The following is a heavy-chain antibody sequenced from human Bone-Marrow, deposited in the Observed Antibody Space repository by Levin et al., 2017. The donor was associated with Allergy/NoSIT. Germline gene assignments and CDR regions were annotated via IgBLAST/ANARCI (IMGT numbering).Heavy chain of an antibody. CDR2: IKQDGTER. Sequence: GGSLRLSCAASGFNFRAYRMSWVRQAPGKGLEWVADIKQDGTERFYVDSVKGRFTISRDNARDSLHLYMNDLKAEDTALYYCARVRTGGFWSGYPDFWGPGTPVTVSA. CDR3: ARVRTGGFWSGYPDF. D-gene: IGHD3-3*01. J-gene: IGHJ4*02. V-gene: IGHV3-7*03. CDR1: GFNFRAYR.